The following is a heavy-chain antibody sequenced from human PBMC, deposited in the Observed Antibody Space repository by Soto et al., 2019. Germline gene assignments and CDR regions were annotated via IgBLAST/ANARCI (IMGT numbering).Heavy chain of an antibody. CDR2: IIPIFGTA. V-gene: IGHV1-69*01. J-gene: IGHJ6*02. D-gene: IGHD2-2*01. Sequence: QVQLVQSGAEVKKPGSSVKVSCKASGGTFSSYAISWVRQAPGQGLEWMGGIIPIFGTANYAQKFQGRVTITADESTITAYMEVSSLRSEDTAVYYCARVVPAAGGANYYYYGMDVWGQGTTVTVSS. CDR1: GGTFSSYA. CDR3: ARVVPAAGGANYYYYGMDV.